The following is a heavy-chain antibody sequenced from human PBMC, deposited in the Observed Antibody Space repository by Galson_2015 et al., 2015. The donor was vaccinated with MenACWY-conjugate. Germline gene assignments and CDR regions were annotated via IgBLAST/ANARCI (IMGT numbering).Heavy chain of an antibody. J-gene: IGHJ4*02. V-gene: IGHV4-59*08. CDR3: ARLPTRGSSFGYFDY. CDR1: GGSISSHH. Sequence: LSLTCTVSGGSISSHHWSWFRQPPGKGLEWIAYIRDTGSLKDNPSLKSRVTISADKSNNHFSLRLIFVPAADTAVYYCARLPTRGSSFGYFDYWGQGILVAVSS. D-gene: IGHD3-10*01. CDR2: IRDTGSL.